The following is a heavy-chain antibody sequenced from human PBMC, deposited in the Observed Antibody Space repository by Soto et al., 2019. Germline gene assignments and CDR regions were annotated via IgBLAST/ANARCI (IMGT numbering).Heavy chain of an antibody. D-gene: IGHD4-17*01. CDR3: ARDQDYGDYLNWFDP. CDR1: GYTFTSYA. Sequence: GASVKVSCKASGYTFTSYAMHWVRQAPGQRLEWMGWINAGNGNTKYSQKFQGRVTITRDTSASTAYMELSSLRSEDTAVYYCARDQDYGDYLNWFDPWGQGTLVTVSS. CDR2: INAGNGNT. J-gene: IGHJ5*02. V-gene: IGHV1-3*01.